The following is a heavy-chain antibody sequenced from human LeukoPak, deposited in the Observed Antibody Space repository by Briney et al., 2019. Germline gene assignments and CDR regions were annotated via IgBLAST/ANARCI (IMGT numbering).Heavy chain of an antibody. Sequence: GGSLRLSCAASGFAYSSYWMNWVRQAPGKGLGWVANIQQDGSEKYYVDSVKGRFTISRDNAKNSLYLQMNSLRAEDTAVYYCGRAATVLMYYYMDVWGEGTTVTVSS. CDR3: GRAATVLMYYYMDV. J-gene: IGHJ6*03. CDR2: IQQDGSEK. D-gene: IGHD2-15*01. CDR1: GFAYSSYW. V-gene: IGHV3-7*01.